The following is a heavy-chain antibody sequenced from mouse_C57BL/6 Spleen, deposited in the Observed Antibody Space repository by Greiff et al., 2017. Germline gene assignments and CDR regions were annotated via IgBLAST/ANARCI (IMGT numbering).Heavy chain of an antibody. CDR1: GFTFSSYA. J-gene: IGHJ1*03. V-gene: IGHV5-9-1*02. Sequence: EVQGVESGEGLVKPGGSLKLSCAASGFTFSSYAMSWVRQTPEKRLEGVAYISSGGGYIYYAGTVKGRFTISRDNARNPLYLQMSSLKSEDTAMXYCTRENWDGYFDVWGTGTTVTVSS. CDR2: ISSGGGYI. CDR3: TRENWDGYFDV. D-gene: IGHD4-1*01.